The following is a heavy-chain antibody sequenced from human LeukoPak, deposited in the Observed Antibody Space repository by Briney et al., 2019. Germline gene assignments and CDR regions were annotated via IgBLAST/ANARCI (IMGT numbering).Heavy chain of an antibody. Sequence: SETLSLTCTVSGGSISSSSYYWGWIRQPPGKGLEWIGSIYYSGSTYYNPSLKSRVTISVDTSKNQFSLKLSSVTAADTAVYYCARDTRSYHPNYYFDYWGQGTLVTVSS. D-gene: IGHD1-26*01. CDR3: ARDTRSYHPNYYFDY. V-gene: IGHV4-39*07. J-gene: IGHJ4*02. CDR2: IYYSGST. CDR1: GGSISSSSYY.